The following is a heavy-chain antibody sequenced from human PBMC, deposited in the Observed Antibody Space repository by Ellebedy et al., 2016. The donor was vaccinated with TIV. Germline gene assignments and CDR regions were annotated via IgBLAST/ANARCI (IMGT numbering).Heavy chain of an antibody. V-gene: IGHV4-34*01. CDR1: GGSISSYY. CDR3: AREGSRGMDV. Sequence: SETLSLTCTVSGGSISSYYWSWIRQPPGKGLEWIGEINHSGSTNYNPSLKSRVTISVDTSKNQFSLKLSSVTAADTAVYYCAREGSRGMDVWGQGTTVTVSS. D-gene: IGHD3-10*01. J-gene: IGHJ6*02. CDR2: INHSGST.